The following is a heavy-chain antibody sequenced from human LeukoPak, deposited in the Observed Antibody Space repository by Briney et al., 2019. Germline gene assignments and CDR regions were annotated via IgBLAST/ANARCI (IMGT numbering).Heavy chain of an antibody. CDR1: GGSLSSLY. V-gene: IGHV4-59*08. CDR2: IYYTGST. D-gene: IGHD6-6*01. CDR3: ARHRAYSSSSPFDY. Sequence: SSGTLSLPCHVPGGSLSSLYWSWIPQPPGKGPEWIGHIYYTGSTNYNPSLKSRVTMFVDMSKNQFSLRLSSVTAADTAVYYCARHRAYSSSSPFDYWGQGTLVTVSS. J-gene: IGHJ4*02.